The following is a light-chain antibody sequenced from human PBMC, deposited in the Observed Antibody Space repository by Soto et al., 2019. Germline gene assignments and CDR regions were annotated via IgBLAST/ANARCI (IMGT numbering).Light chain of an antibody. CDR2: DAS. J-gene: IGKJ4*01. CDR1: HDITIY. CDR3: QHYANLPLT. V-gene: IGKV1-33*01. Sequence: DLQMTQSPSSLSASVGDRVTITCQASHDITIYLNWYQQRPGKAPKLLIYDASNLEAGVPSRFSGSGSGTDFTFTINSLQPEDIATYYCQHYANLPLTFGGGTKVEIK.